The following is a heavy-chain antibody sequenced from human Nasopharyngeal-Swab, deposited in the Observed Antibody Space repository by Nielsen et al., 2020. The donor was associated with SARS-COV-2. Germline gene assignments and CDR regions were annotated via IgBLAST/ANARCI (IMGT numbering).Heavy chain of an antibody. D-gene: IGHD6-6*01. V-gene: IGHV3-53*01. CDR3: ATPQALSIAAGFDL. CDR1: GFTVSSNY. CDR2: IYSGGST. J-gene: IGHJ2*01. Sequence: GESLKISCAASGFTVSSNYMSWVRQAPGKGLEWVSVIYSGGSTYYSDSLKGRFTISRDNSKNTLYLQMNRLRAEDTAVYYCATPQALSIAAGFDLWGRGSLVTVAS.